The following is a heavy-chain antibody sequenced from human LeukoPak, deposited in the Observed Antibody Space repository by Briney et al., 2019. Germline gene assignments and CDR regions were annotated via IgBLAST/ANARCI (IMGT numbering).Heavy chain of an antibody. CDR2: INPHSGGT. V-gene: IGHV1-2*02. Sequence: ASVTVSCKASGFTFTGHYIHWVRQAPGQGLEWMGYINPHSGGTNSPKKFQGRVTLTTDTSISAVYMELSSLISDDTAMYYCVREGNEVLTKDFDSWGQGTLVTVSS. CDR1: GFTFTGHY. D-gene: IGHD1-1*01. J-gene: IGHJ4*02. CDR3: VREGNEVLTKDFDS.